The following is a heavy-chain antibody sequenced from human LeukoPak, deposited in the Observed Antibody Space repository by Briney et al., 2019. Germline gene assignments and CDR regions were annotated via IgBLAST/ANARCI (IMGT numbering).Heavy chain of an antibody. CDR3: AVLESILWQEGFDY. J-gene: IGHJ4*02. D-gene: IGHD2-21*01. Sequence: GGSLRLSCAASGFTFSSYALNWVRQAPGKGLEWVSYISISSSTLYYTDSVKGRFTISRDNAKNSLYLQMNSLRSEDTAVYYCAVLESILWQEGFDYWGQGTLVTVSS. CDR1: GFTFSSYA. CDR2: ISISSSTL. V-gene: IGHV3-48*01.